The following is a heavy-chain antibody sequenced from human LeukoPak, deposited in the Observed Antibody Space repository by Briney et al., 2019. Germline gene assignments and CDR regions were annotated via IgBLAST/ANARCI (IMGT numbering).Heavy chain of an antibody. CDR3: AKDLVFLSTPFDY. J-gene: IGHJ4*02. CDR1: GGTFSSYT. D-gene: IGHD2-2*01. V-gene: IGHV1-69*04. Sequence: SVKVSCKASGGTFSSYTISWVRQAPGQGLEWMGRIIPILGIANYAQKFQGRVTITADKSTSTAYMELSSLRSEDTAVYYCAKDLVFLSTPFDYWGQGTLVTVSS. CDR2: IIPILGIA.